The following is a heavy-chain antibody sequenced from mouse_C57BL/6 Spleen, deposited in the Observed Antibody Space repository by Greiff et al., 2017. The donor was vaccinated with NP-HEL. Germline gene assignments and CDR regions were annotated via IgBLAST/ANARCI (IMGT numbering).Heavy chain of an antibody. D-gene: IGHD2-5*01. J-gene: IGHJ4*01. CDR1: GYAFTNYL. Sequence: VQLQQSGAELVRPGTSVKVSCKASGYAFTNYLIEWVKQRPGQGLEWIGVINPGSGGTNYNEKFKGKATLTAYKSSSTAYMQLSSLTSEDSAVYFCARSGSNYQYYAMDYWGQGTSVTVSS. V-gene: IGHV1-54*01. CDR3: ARSGSNYQYYAMDY. CDR2: INPGSGGT.